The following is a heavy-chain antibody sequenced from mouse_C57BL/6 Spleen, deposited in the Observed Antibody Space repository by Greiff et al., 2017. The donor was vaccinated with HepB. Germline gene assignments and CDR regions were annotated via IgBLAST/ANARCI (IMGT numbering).Heavy chain of an antibody. Sequence: QVQLQQPGAELVKPGASVKLSCKASGYTFTSYWMHWVKQRPGRGLEWIGRIDPNSGGTKYNEKFKSKATLTVDKPSSTAYMQLSSLTSEDSAVYYCARSGYGSSCYYAMDYWGQGTSVTVSS. CDR1: GYTFTSYW. CDR2: IDPNSGGT. D-gene: IGHD1-1*01. J-gene: IGHJ4*01. CDR3: ARSGYGSSCYYAMDY. V-gene: IGHV1-72*01.